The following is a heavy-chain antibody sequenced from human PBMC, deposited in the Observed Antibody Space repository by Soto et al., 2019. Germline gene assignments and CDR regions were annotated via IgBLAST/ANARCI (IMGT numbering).Heavy chain of an antibody. J-gene: IGHJ6*02. V-gene: IGHV1-69*13. D-gene: IGHD4-17*01. Sequence: GASVKVSCKASGGTFSSYAISWVRQAPGQGLEWMGGIIPIFGTANYAQKFQGRVTITADESTSTAYMELSSLRSEDTAVYYCARSKSGWTTVTTVLTKSYGMDVWGQGTTVTVSS. CDR3: ARSKSGWTTVTTVLTKSYGMDV. CDR2: IIPIFGTA. CDR1: GGTFSSYA.